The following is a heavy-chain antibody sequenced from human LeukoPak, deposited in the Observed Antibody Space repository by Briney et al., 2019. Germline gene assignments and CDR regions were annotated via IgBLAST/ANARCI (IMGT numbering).Heavy chain of an antibody. J-gene: IGHJ4*02. V-gene: IGHV3-23*01. D-gene: IGHD6-19*01. CDR1: GFTFSTFA. Sequence: GGSLRLSCAASGFTFSTFAMIWVRQPPGKGLEWVSSIFPSGGEIHYADSVRGRFTISRDNSKNTLYLQMNSLRAEDTAVYYCAKGDIAVAGKYFDYWGQGTLVTVSS. CDR3: AKGDIAVAGKYFDY. CDR2: IFPSGGEI.